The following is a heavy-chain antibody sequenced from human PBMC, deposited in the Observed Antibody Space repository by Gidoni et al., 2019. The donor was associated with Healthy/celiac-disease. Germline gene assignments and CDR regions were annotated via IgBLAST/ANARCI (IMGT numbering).Heavy chain of an antibody. CDR2: IWYDGSNK. V-gene: IGHV3-33*08. J-gene: IGHJ6*02. CDR1: GFTFSSYV. D-gene: IGHD3-22*01. CDR3: ARGHYYDSSGYPIYYYGMDV. Sequence: QVQLVESGGGVVQPGRSLRLSCAASGFTFSSYVMPWVRQAPGKGLEWVAGIWYDGSNKYYADSVKGRFTISRDNSKNTLYLQMNSLRAEDTAVYYCARGHYYDSSGYPIYYYGMDVWGQGTTVTVSS.